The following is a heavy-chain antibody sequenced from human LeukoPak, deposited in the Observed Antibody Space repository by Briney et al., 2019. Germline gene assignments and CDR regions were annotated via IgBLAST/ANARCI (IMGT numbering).Heavy chain of an antibody. CDR1: GFTVSSNY. CDR3: ARVDSNTIFGVVIRFDY. Sequence: PGGSLRLSCAASGFTVSSNYMSWVRQAPGKGLEWVSSISSSSSYIYYADSVKGRFTISRDNAKNSLYLQMNSLRAEDTAVYYCARVDSNTIFGVVIRFDYWGQGTLVTVSS. CDR2: ISSSSSYI. J-gene: IGHJ4*02. D-gene: IGHD3-3*01. V-gene: IGHV3-21*01.